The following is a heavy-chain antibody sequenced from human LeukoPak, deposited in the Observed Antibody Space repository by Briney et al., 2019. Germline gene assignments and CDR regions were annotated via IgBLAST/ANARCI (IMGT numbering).Heavy chain of an antibody. Sequence: GGSLRLSCAASGFTFSSYEMNWVRQAPGKGLEWVSYISSSGSTIYYADSVKGRFTISRDDAKNSLYLQMNSLRAGDTAVYYCAELGITMIGGVWGKGTTVTISS. D-gene: IGHD3-10*02. CDR2: ISSSGSTI. CDR1: GFTFSSYE. J-gene: IGHJ6*04. V-gene: IGHV3-48*03. CDR3: AELGITMIGGV.